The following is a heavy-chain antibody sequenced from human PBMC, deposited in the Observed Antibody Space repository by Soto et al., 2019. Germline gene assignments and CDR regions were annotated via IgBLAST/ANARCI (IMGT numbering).Heavy chain of an antibody. CDR3: AREVQVHTPAFVY. D-gene: IGHD3-10*01. J-gene: IGHJ4*02. CDR2: ISPMFGAA. V-gene: IGHV1-69*19. CDR1: GGTFNTYA. Sequence: QVQLVQSGAEMKKPGSSVKVSCQSSGGTFNTYAMNWLRQAPGQGPEWMGDISPMFGAANYAPKFQGRVTITADEATGTSYRQLSSLTSEDTALYFCAREVQVHTPAFVYWGQGTLVTVSS.